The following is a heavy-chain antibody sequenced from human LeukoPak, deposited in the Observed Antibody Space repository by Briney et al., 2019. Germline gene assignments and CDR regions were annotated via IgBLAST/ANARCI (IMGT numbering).Heavy chain of an antibody. CDR1: GFTFSSYA. CDR3: ARGRAAAGITDYYYYGLDV. D-gene: IGHD6-13*01. Sequence: GGSLRLSCAASGFTFSSYAIHWVRQAPGKGLEYVSAISSTGGSTYYANSVQDRFTISRDNSKNTLYLQMGSLRAEDMAVYYCARGRAAAGITDYYYYGLDVWGQGTTVTVSS. CDR2: ISSTGGST. V-gene: IGHV3-64*01. J-gene: IGHJ6*02.